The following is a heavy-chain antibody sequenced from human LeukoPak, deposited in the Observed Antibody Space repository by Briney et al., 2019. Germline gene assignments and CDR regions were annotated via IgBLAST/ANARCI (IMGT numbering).Heavy chain of an antibody. D-gene: IGHD3-16*01. V-gene: IGHV4-34*01. CDR1: GGSFSGYY. CDR2: INHSGST. Sequence: SETLSLTCAVYGGSFSGYYWSWIRQPPGKGLEWIGEINHSGSTNYNPSLKSRVTISVDTSKNQFSLKLSSVTAADTAVYYCARGASSIHFDYWGQGTLVTVFS. J-gene: IGHJ4*02. CDR3: ARGASSIHFDY.